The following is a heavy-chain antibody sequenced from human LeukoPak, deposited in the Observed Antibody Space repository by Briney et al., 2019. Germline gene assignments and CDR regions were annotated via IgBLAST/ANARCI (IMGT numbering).Heavy chain of an antibody. D-gene: IGHD3-10*01. Sequence: SETLSLTCTVSGVSISSTSYYWGWIRQPPGKGLEWIASIYYSGSTYYNPSLKSRVTISVDTSKNQFSLKLSSVTAADTAVYYCARDPDYYGSGSYGGDYWGQGTLVTVSS. J-gene: IGHJ4*02. CDR2: IYYSGST. V-gene: IGHV4-39*07. CDR3: ARDPDYYGSGSYGGDY. CDR1: GVSISSTSYY.